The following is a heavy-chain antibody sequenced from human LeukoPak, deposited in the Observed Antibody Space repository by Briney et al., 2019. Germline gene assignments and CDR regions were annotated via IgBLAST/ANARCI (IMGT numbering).Heavy chain of an antibody. D-gene: IGHD6-13*01. Sequence: GGSLRLSCAASGFTFSSYGMHWVRQAPGKGLEWVAFIRYDGSNKYYADSVKGRFTISRDNSKNTLHLQMNTLRAEDTAVYYCASRIATAGSVDYWGQGTQVTVSS. V-gene: IGHV3-30*02. J-gene: IGHJ4*02. CDR1: GFTFSSYG. CDR3: ASRIATAGSVDY. CDR2: IRYDGSNK.